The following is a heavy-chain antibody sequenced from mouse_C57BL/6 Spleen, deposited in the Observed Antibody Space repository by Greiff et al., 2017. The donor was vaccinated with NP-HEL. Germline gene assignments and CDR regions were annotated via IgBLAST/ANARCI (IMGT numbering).Heavy chain of an antibody. J-gene: IGHJ2*01. CDR2: IDPSDSYT. CDR3: ARGYGSTRYFGY. V-gene: IGHV1-59*01. CDR1: GYTFTSYW. Sequence: QVQLQQPGAELVRPGTSVKLSCKASGYTFTSYWMHWVKQRPGQGLEWIGVIDPSDSYTNYNQKFKGKATLTVDTSSSTAYMQLSSLTSEDSAVYYCARGYGSTRYFGYWGQGTTLTVSS. D-gene: IGHD1-1*01.